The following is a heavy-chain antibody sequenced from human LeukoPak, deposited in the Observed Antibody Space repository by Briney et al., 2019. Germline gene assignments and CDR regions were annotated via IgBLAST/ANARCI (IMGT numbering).Heavy chain of an antibody. CDR2: ISAYSGNA. D-gene: IGHD6-13*01. Sequence: ASVKVSCKASGYTFTSYGISWVRQAPGQGLEWMGWISAYSGNANYAQKLQGRVTMTTDTSTSTAYMELRSLRSDDTAVYYRARDSETRGYSSSWYAYWGQGTLVTVSS. CDR3: ARDSETRGYSSSWYAY. CDR1: GYTFTSYG. V-gene: IGHV1-18*01. J-gene: IGHJ4*02.